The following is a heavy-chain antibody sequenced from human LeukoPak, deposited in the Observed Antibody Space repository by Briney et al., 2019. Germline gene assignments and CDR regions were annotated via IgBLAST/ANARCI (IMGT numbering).Heavy chain of an antibody. Sequence: PGGSLRLSCAASGFTFSSYAMSWVRQAPGKGLEWVSAISGSGGSTYYADSVKGRFTISRDNSKNTLYLQMNSLRAEDTAVYYCAKDKSYGRALWGYFDYWGQGTLVTVSS. V-gene: IGHV3-23*01. CDR2: ISGSGGST. CDR3: AKDKSYGRALWGYFDY. D-gene: IGHD5-18*01. J-gene: IGHJ4*02. CDR1: GFTFSSYA.